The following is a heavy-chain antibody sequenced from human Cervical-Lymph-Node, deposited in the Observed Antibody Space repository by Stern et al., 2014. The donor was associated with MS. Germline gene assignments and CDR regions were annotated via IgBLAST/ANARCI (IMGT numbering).Heavy chain of an antibody. CDR2: ISYSGST. J-gene: IGHJ4*02. D-gene: IGHD2-15*01. CDR1: GGSIYSNSYY. V-gene: IGHV4-39*01. CDR3: ARRHYCSGGACYSYDY. Sequence: QLQLQESGPGLVKPSETLSLTCAVSGGSIYSNSYYWAWIRQPPGKGLEWIGSISYSGSTHYNPSLTSRVIISVDTSKNQLSLKLSSVTAADTAVYYCARRHYCSGGACYSYDYWGQGTLVTVSS.